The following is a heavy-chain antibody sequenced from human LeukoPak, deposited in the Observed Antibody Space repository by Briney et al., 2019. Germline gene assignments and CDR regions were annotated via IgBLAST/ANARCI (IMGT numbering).Heavy chain of an antibody. CDR3: ARDLSLYTIFGVVIPRNWFDP. J-gene: IGHJ5*02. D-gene: IGHD3-3*01. CDR2: IYTSGST. CDR1: GGSISSYY. V-gene: IGHV4-4*07. Sequence: SQTLSLTCTVSGGSISSYYWSWIRQPAGKGLEWIGRIYTSGSTNCNPSLKSRVTMSVDTSKNQFSLKLSSVTAADTAVYYCARDLSLYTIFGVVIPRNWFDPWGQGTLVTVSS.